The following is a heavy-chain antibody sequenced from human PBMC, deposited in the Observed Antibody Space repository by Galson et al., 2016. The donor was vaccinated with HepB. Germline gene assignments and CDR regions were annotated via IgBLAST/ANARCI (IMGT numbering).Heavy chain of an antibody. CDR1: GFSLSSSGMC. J-gene: IGHJ6*02. V-gene: IGHV2-70*13. CDR3: ARVYSTIKEYYYGMDV. CDR2: INWNDDK. Sequence: PALVKPTQTLTLTCTFSGFSLSSSGMCVSWIRQPPGKALEWLALINWNDDKYYSRSLKTRLTISKDTSKNQVVLTMTNMDPVDTATYYCARVYSTIKEYYYGMDVWGQGTTVTVSS. D-gene: IGHD2-2*01.